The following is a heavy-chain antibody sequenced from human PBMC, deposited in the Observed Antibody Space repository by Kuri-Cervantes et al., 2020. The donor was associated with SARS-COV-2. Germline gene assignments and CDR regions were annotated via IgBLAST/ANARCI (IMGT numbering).Heavy chain of an antibody. J-gene: IGHJ6*02. CDR1: GYTFTSYC. Sequence: KVSCKASGYTFTSYCIGWVRQVPGQGLEWMASIFPGDCDTRYSPSFQGQVTITADKSISTAYLQLSSLKSSDTAMYYCARLLLRPTYYYYYGMDVWGQGTTVTVSS. CDR3: ARLLLRPTYYYYYGMDV. CDR2: IFPGDCDT. D-gene: IGHD2-15*01. V-gene: IGHV5-51*01.